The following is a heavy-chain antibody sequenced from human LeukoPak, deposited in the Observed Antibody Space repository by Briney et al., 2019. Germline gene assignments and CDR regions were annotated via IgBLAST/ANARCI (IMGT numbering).Heavy chain of an antibody. J-gene: IGHJ4*02. CDR1: GFTFSSHT. CDR2: GSSSGSYI. CDR3: ARTIYYEGLLDY. D-gene: IGHD3-22*01. V-gene: IGHV3-21*01. Sequence: GGTLRLSCTVSGFTFSSHTMNWVRQPPGKGLEWVSYGSSSGSYIHYADSVRGRFTISRDNAKSSLYLQMDSLRADDTAVYFCARTIYYEGLLDYWGQGTLVTVSS.